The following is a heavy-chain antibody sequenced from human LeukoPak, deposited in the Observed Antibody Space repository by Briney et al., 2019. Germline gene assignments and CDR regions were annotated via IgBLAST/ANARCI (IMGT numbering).Heavy chain of an antibody. Sequence: SETLSLTCTVSGGSISSYYWSWIRQPPGKGLEWIGEINHSGSTNYNPSLKSRVTISVDTSKNQFSLKLSSVTAADTAVYYCAAYYYGSGSYSTHRDYWGQGTLVTVSS. CDR1: GGSISSYY. J-gene: IGHJ4*02. CDR2: INHSGST. D-gene: IGHD3-10*01. CDR3: AAYYYGSGSYSTHRDY. V-gene: IGHV4-34*01.